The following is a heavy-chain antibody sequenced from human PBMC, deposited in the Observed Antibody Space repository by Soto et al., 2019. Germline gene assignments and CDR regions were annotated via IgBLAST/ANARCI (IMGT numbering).Heavy chain of an antibody. Sequence: QVQLVQSGAEVKKPGSSLKFSCKASGGTFTNYAFSWVGQALGQGLGWMGGIIPFFGTPDYAQKFQGRVTITAEESTRTASMELSSLRSDDTAVYYCARERSVGYCITTTCPKPFYYYAMDVWGQGTTVTVSS. V-gene: IGHV1-69*12. CDR3: ARERSVGYCITTTCPKPFYYYAMDV. D-gene: IGHD2-2*01. J-gene: IGHJ6*02. CDR2: IIPFFGTP. CDR1: GGTFTNYA.